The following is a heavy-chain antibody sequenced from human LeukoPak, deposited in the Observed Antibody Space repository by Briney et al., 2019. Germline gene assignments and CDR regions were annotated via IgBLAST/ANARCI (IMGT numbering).Heavy chain of an antibody. V-gene: IGHV3-43*02. J-gene: IGHJ4*02. CDR1: GFTFSRYW. Sequence: GGSLRLSCGASGFTFSRYWMSWVRQAPGQGLEWVSLISGDGVSTFFADSVKGRFSISRDNSKNSLFLEMSSLRTEDTAMYYCARESGKFDYWGQGTLVAVSS. CDR2: ISGDGVST. CDR3: ARESGKFDY.